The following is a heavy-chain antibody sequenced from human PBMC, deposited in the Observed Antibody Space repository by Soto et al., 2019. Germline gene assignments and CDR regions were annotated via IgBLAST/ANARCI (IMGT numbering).Heavy chain of an antibody. J-gene: IGHJ4*02. CDR1: GGTFSSYT. Sequence: QVQLVQSGAAVKKPGSSVKVSCKASGGTFSSYTISWVRQAPGQGLEWMGRIIPILGIANYAQKFQGRVTITADKSTSTADMELSSLRSEDTAVYYCARDRRSSGSYSSSYFDYWGQGTLVTVSS. CDR3: ARDRRSSGSYSSSYFDY. V-gene: IGHV1-69*08. D-gene: IGHD3-10*01. CDR2: IIPILGIA.